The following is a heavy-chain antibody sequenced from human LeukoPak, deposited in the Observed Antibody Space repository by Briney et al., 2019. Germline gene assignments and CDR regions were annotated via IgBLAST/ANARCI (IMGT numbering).Heavy chain of an antibody. J-gene: IGHJ4*02. CDR3: ARGGYNPPRLEY. D-gene: IGHD3-16*01. V-gene: IGHV3-23*01. CDR2: ISGSGDTT. CDR1: GFTFSTFA. Sequence: GGSLRLSCTASGFTFSTFAMGWVRQAPGKGLQWVSGISGSGDTTYYADSVKGRFTISRDNSKNTLYVQLNSLRGEDTAVYYCARGGYNPPRLEYWGQGTLVTVSS.